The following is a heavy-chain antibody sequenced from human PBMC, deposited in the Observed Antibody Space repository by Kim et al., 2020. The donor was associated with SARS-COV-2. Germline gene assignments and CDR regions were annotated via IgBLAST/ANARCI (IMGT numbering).Heavy chain of an antibody. D-gene: IGHD2-21*01. Sequence: SETLSLTCTVSGGSISSSSYYWGWIRQPPGKGLEWIGSIYYSGSTYYNPSLKSRVTISVDTSKNQFSLKLSSVTAADTAVYYCASLPIVAYCGGDCYDSWGQGTLVTVSS. V-gene: IGHV4-39*01. CDR3: ASLPIVAYCGGDCYDS. J-gene: IGHJ5*01. CDR2: IYYSGST. CDR1: GGSISSSSYY.